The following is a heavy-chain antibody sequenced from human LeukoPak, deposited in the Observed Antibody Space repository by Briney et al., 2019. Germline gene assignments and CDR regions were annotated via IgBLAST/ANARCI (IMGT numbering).Heavy chain of an antibody. CDR2: ISGSGGST. CDR3: AKVLWEYYRTYYFGY. V-gene: IGHV3-23*01. Sequence: GGSLRLSCAASGFTFSSYAMSWVRQAPGKGLEWVSAISGSGGSTYYADSVKGRFTISRDNSKNTLYLQMNSLRAEDTAVYYCAKVLWEYYRTYYFGYWGQGTLVTVSS. J-gene: IGHJ4*02. CDR1: GFTFSSYA. D-gene: IGHD3-10*01.